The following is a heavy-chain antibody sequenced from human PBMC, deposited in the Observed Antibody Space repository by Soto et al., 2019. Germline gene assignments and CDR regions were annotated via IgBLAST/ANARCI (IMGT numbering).Heavy chain of an antibody. CDR1: GFTFSSYS. D-gene: IGHD2-2*01. CDR3: ARTNGGYCSSTSCQNYYYYYGMDV. CDR2: ISSSSSYI. V-gene: IGHV3-21*01. Sequence: PGGSLRLSCAASGFTFSSYSMNWVRQAPGKGLEWVSSISSSSSYIYYADSVKGRFTISRDNAKNSLYLQMNSLRAEDTAVYYCARTNGGYCSSTSCQNYYYYYGMDVWGQGTTVTVYS. J-gene: IGHJ6*02.